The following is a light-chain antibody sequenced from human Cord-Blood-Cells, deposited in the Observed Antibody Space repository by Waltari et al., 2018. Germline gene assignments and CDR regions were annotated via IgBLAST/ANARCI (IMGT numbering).Light chain of an antibody. CDR3: SSYTSSSTWV. CDR1: SSDVGGYNY. J-gene: IGLJ3*02. V-gene: IGLV2-14*01. Sequence: QSALTQPASVSGSPGQSITISCTGTSSDVGGYNYVSWYQQHPGKAPKLRIYDVSNRPSGVSNRFAGTKAGNTASLTISGLQAEDEADYDCSSYTSSSTWVFGGGTKLTVL. CDR2: DVS.